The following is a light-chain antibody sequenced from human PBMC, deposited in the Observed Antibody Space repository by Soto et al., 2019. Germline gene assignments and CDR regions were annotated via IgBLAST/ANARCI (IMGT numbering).Light chain of an antibody. CDR1: QSVSSSY. CDR2: GAS. V-gene: IGKV3-20*01. Sequence: EIVLTQSPGTLSLSPGERATLSCRASQSVSSSYLAWYQQKPGQAPRQLIYGASSRATGIPDRFSGSGSGTDFTLTITRLEPEHFAVYYCQHYRTSFGGRTRVEIK. CDR3: QHYRTS. J-gene: IGKJ4*01.